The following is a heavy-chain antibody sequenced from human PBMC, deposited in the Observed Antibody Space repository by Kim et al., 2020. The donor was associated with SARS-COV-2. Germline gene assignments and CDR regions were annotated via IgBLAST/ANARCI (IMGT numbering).Heavy chain of an antibody. CDR3: ARSGRDGDKSGTIHLDS. J-gene: IGHJ4*02. D-gene: IGHD2-15*01. V-gene: IGHV3-66*02. CDR1: GFNVFTNY. CDR2: IYAAGSGGNT. Sequence: GGSLRLSCAASGFNVFTNYMTWVRQAPGKGLEWVSVIYAAGSGGNTYHANSVKGRFTISRDKSENTLYLQMNSLRVEDTAVYYCARSGRDGDKSGTIHLDSWGQGTLVTVSS.